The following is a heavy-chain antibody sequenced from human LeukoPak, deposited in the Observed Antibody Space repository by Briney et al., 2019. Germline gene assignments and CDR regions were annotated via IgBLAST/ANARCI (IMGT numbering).Heavy chain of an antibody. Sequence: PGGSLRLSCAASGFTFSSYSMNWVRQAPGKGLEWVSSISGGSSYEYYADSVKGRFTISRDNAKNSPYLQMNSLRAEDTALYYCAKGFDSGWSFYYYYGMDVWGQGTTVTVSS. V-gene: IGHV3-21*04. J-gene: IGHJ6*02. CDR2: ISGGSSYE. CDR1: GFTFSSYS. CDR3: AKGFDSGWSFYYYYGMDV. D-gene: IGHD6-19*01.